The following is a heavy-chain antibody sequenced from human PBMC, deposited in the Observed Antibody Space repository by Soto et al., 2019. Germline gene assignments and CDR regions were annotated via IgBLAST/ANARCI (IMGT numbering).Heavy chain of an antibody. Sequence: SVKVSCKASGGTFSSYTISWVRQAPGQGLEWMGRIIPILGIANYAQKFQGRVTMTADKSTSTAYMELSSLRSEDTAVYYCARGSVAGRRFDYWGQGTLVTVSS. CDR1: GGTFSSYT. J-gene: IGHJ4*02. CDR3: ARGSVAGRRFDY. D-gene: IGHD6-19*01. CDR2: IIPILGIA. V-gene: IGHV1-69*02.